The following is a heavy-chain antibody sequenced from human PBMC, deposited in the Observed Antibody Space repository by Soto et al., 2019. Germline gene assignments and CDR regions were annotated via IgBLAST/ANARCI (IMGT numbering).Heavy chain of an antibody. D-gene: IGHD5-18*01. CDR2: FDPEDGET. Sequence: ASVKVSCKVSGYTLTELSMHWVRQAPGKGHEWMGGFDPEDGETIYAQKFQGRVTMTEDTSTDTAYMELSSLRSEDTAVYYCARVDLVRCVIHLWFNGGYYVIDGWGQGSTVTVSS. V-gene: IGHV1-24*01. J-gene: IGHJ6*02. CDR1: GYTLTELS. CDR3: ARVDLVRCVIHLWFNGGYYVIDG.